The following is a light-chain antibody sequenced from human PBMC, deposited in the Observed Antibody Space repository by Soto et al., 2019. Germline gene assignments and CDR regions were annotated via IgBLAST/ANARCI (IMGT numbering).Light chain of an antibody. CDR2: PVS. J-gene: IGKJ4*01. Sequence: ETVLTQSPATLSLSPGERATLSCRASQSVSRFFAWYQQKPGQAPRLLIYPVSNRATGVPARFSGSGSGTDFTLSISSLEPEDSGVYYCQQRFTWPLTFGGGTKVEIK. CDR3: QQRFTWPLT. V-gene: IGKV3-11*01. CDR1: QSVSRF.